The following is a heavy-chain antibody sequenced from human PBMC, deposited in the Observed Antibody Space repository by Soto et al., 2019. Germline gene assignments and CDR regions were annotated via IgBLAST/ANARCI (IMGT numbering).Heavy chain of an antibody. V-gene: IGHV1-69*01. Sequence: QVQLVQSGAEVKKPGSSVKVSCKASGGTFSRNDISWVRQAPGQGLEWMGGIIPLFGTAKYAQKFQGRLSITADESTSTGYMDLSSLRAEDKAVYYCARQFDNDSSGDYYAYWGQGTLVTVSS. J-gene: IGHJ4*02. CDR2: IIPLFGTA. CDR1: GGTFSRND. CDR3: ARQFDNDSSGDYYAY. D-gene: IGHD3-22*01.